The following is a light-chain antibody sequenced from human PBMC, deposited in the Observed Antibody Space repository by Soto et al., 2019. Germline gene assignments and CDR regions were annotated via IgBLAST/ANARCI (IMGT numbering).Light chain of an antibody. Sequence: PPCPVCGSPWQSVPKFCTGNSSDVGGYNYVSWYQQHPGKAPKLMISDVSNRPSGVSTRFSGSKSGNTASLTISGLQAEDEADYYCSSYTSSSTHVFGSGTKVTVL. CDR2: DVS. J-gene: IGLJ1*01. V-gene: IGLV2-14*03. CDR3: SSYTSSSTHV. CDR1: SSDVGGYNY.